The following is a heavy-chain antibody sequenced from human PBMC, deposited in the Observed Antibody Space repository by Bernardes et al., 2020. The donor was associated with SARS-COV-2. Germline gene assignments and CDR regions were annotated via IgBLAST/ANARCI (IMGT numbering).Heavy chain of an antibody. D-gene: IGHD2-2*01. CDR3: ARGLVVPAATYYYYYTDV. V-gene: IGHV1-18*01. J-gene: IGHJ6*03. CDR2: INAYSGNT. CDR1: GYTFTSYD. Sequence: ASVKVSCKASGYTFTSYDISWVRQAPGQGLEWMGWINAYSGNTNYAQKLQGRVTMTTDTSTSTAYMELRSLRSDDTAVYYCARGLVVPAATYYYYYTDVGGKGTTVTVS.